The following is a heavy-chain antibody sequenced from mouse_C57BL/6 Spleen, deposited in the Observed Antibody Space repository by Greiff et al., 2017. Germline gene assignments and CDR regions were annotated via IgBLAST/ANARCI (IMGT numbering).Heavy chain of an antibody. CDR1: GYTFTSYG. CDR3: ARWDYDEDLGYYAMDY. D-gene: IGHD2-4*01. Sequence: QVQLQQSGAELARPGASVKLSCKASGYTFTSYGISWVKQRTGQGLEWIGEIYPRSGNTYYNEKFKGKATLTADKSSSTAYMELRSLTSEDSAVYFCARWDYDEDLGYYAMDYWGQGTSVTVSS. J-gene: IGHJ4*01. CDR2: IYPRSGNT. V-gene: IGHV1-81*01.